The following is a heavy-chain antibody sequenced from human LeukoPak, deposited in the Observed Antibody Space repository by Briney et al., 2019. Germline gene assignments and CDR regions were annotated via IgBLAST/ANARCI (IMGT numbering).Heavy chain of an antibody. V-gene: IGHV3-74*01. CDR2: INSDGTST. D-gene: IGHD3-10*01. Sequence: GGSLRLSCAASGFTVSNFWMHWVRQAPGQGLVWVSRINSDGTSTNYADSVKGRLTISRDNTKNTLYLQMNSLTVEDTAEYYCARETWSRGGDAFDIWGRGTMVTVSS. CDR1: GFTVSNFW. J-gene: IGHJ3*02. CDR3: ARETWSRGGDAFDI.